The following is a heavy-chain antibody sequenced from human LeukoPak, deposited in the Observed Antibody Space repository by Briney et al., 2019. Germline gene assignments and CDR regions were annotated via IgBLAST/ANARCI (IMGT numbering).Heavy chain of an antibody. Sequence: ASVTVSCKASGGTFSSYAISWVRQAPGQGLEWMGGIIPIFGTANYAQKFQGRVTITADKSTSTAYMELSSLRSEDTAVYYCARVDYATYYFDYWGQGTLVTVSS. CDR2: IIPIFGTA. J-gene: IGHJ4*02. D-gene: IGHD4-17*01. CDR1: GGTFSSYA. V-gene: IGHV1-69*06. CDR3: ARVDYATYYFDY.